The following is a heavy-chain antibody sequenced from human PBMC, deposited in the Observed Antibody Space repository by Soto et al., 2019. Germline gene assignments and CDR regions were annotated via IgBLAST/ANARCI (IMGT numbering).Heavy chain of an antibody. V-gene: IGHV3-7*04. J-gene: IGHJ6*02. CDR3: ARFYYDSSGYLPSPYYYYHGMAV. Sequence: PGGSLRLSCAASGFTFSSYWMSWVRQAPGKGLERVANIKQDGSEKYYVDSVKGRFTISRDNAKNSLYLQMNSLRAEDTAVYYCARFYYDSSGYLPSPYYYYHGMAVWGQGTTVTVSS. CDR2: IKQDGSEK. CDR1: GFTFSSYW. D-gene: IGHD3-22*01.